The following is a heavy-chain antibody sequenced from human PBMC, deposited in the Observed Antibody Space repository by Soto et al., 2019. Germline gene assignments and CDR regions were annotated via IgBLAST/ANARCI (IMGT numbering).Heavy chain of an antibody. Sequence: QVQLQESGPGLVKPSETLSLTCTVSGGSISSYYWSWIRQPPGKGLEWIGYIYYSGSTNYNPSLKSRVTISVATSKNQFSLKLSSVPAADTAVYYCARVMVRGVIIPYNWFDPWGQGTLVTVSS. CDR2: IYYSGST. CDR1: GGSISSYY. V-gene: IGHV4-59*01. D-gene: IGHD3-10*01. CDR3: ARVMVRGVIIPYNWFDP. J-gene: IGHJ5*02.